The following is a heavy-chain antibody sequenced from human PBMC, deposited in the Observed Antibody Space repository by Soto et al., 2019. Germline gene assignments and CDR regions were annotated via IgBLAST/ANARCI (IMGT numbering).Heavy chain of an antibody. J-gene: IGHJ4*02. Sequence: ASVKVSCKASGSTFTSYAMHCVRHTPGQRLELMGWINAGNGNTKYSQKFQGRFTISRDNSKNTLYLQMNSLRAEDTAVYYCAKGLDLGLLYGEFEYWGQGTLVTVSS. CDR1: GSTFTSYA. CDR2: INAGNGNT. D-gene: IGHD2-2*02. V-gene: IGHV1-3*01. CDR3: AKGLDLGLLYGEFEY.